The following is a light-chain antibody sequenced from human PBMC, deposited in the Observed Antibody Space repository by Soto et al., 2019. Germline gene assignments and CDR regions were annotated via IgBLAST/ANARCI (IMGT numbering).Light chain of an antibody. J-gene: IGKJ4*01. CDR1: QNSSRS. Sequence: EIAMTQSPVTLSLSPVERATLSCSPSQNSSRSLAWYQQKPGQAPRLLIYGASTRATGIPARFSGSGSGTEFTLTISSLQSEDFAVYYCQQYNDRPPLTFGGGTKVDI. V-gene: IGKV3-15*01. CDR3: QQYNDRPPLT. CDR2: GAS.